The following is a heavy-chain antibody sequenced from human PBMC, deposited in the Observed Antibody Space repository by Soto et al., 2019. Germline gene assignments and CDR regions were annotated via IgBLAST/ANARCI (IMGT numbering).Heavy chain of an antibody. V-gene: IGHV1-18*04. Sequence: QVQLVQSGAEVKKPGASVKVSCQASGYSFSNNGISWVRQAPGQGFEWMGWINGDNGNTNYAQKFQGRVTMTTDTSTSTAYMELRSLRSDGPAVYSCGRDLGYGDYVTDFWGRGTLLTFSS. CDR1: GYSFSNNG. CDR3: GRDLGYGDYVTDF. J-gene: IGHJ4*02. D-gene: IGHD4-17*01. CDR2: INGDNGNT.